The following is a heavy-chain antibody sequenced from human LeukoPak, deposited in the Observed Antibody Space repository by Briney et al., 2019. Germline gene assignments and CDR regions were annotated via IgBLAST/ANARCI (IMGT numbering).Heavy chain of an antibody. CDR2: IYYSGST. CDR1: GGSISSYY. J-gene: IGHJ2*01. D-gene: IGHD1-14*01. CDR3: ARGNHLHWYFDF. Sequence: SETLSLTCTVSGGSISSYYWSWIRQPPGKGLEWIGYIYYSGSTNYNPSLKSRVTISVDTSKNQFSLKLSSVTAADTAVYYCARGNHLHWYFDFWGRGTLVTVSS. V-gene: IGHV4-59*01.